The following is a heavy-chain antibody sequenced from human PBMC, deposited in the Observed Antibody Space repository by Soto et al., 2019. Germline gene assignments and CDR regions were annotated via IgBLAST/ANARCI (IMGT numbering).Heavy chain of an antibody. J-gene: IGHJ5*02. CDR2: MYYSGTA. CDR3: AVVDSTGNWFDP. CDR1: GGSFSDFY. D-gene: IGHD6-25*01. Sequence: PSETLSLTCAVYGGSFSDFYWGWLRQTPGKGLEFIGSMYYSGTAYYNPSLKSRVTISVDTSKNQFTLKLISVTAADTAVYYCAVVDSTGNWFDPWGEGALVTVSS. V-gene: IGHV4-39*01.